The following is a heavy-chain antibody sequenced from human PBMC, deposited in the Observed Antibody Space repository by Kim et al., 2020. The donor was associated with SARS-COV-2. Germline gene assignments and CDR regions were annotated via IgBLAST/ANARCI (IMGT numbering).Heavy chain of an antibody. CDR2: T. Sequence: TYYTPSRKRRVTISVDTSKNQFSLKLSSVTAADTAVYYCARDGLVNGAFDIWGQGTMVTVSS. J-gene: IGHJ3*02. V-gene: IGHV4-31*02. CDR3: ARDGLVNGAFDI. D-gene: IGHD3-9*01.